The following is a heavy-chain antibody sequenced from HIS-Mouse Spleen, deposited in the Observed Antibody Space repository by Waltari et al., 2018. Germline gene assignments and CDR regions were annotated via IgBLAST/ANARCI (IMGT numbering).Heavy chain of an antibody. Sequence: QVQLVESGGGVVQPGRSLRLSWAAFGFTFRSYAMPWVRQAPGKGLEWVAVISYDGSNKYYADSVKGRFTISRDNSKNTLYLQMNSLRAEDTAVYYCARRYSGYDLGYWGQGTLVTVSS. CDR3: ARRYSGYDLGY. CDR2: ISYDGSNK. J-gene: IGHJ4*02. V-gene: IGHV3-30*04. CDR1: GFTFRSYA. D-gene: IGHD5-12*01.